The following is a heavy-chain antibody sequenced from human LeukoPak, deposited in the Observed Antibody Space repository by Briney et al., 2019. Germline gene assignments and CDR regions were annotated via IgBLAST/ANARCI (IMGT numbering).Heavy chain of an antibody. D-gene: IGHD3-10*01. CDR3: ASPSGASSS. V-gene: IGHV4-59*12. CDR1: GVSISSYY. J-gene: IGHJ4*02. CDR2: IFYSGST. Sequence: PSETLSLTCTVSGVSISSYYCSWIRQPPGKGLEWIGYIFYSGSTHYNPSLGSRVTMSVDKSKNQFSLRLTSVTAADTAVYYCASPSGASSSWGQGILVTVSS.